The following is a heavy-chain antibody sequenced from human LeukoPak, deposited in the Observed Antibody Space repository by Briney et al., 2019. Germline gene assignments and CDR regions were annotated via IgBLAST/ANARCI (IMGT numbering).Heavy chain of an antibody. CDR1: GLTVSDNY. V-gene: IGHV3-53*01. Sequence: GGSLRLSCTASGLTVSDNYMTWVRQAPGRGLEWVSVIYGGGSTYYPDSVKGRFTISRDKSKNTLYLQMNSVRAEDTAVYYCAAPGSPAGSYYYGDYWGQGTLVTVSS. CDR3: AAPGSPAGSYYYGDY. CDR2: IYGGGST. D-gene: IGHD3-10*01. J-gene: IGHJ4*02.